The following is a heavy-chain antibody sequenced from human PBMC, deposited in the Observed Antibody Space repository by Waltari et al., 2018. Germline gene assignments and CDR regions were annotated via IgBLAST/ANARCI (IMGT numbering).Heavy chain of an antibody. D-gene: IGHD2-15*01. V-gene: IGHV3-30*03. CDR2: ISYDGSNK. CDR1: GFTFSSYG. CDR3: ARIGGKLGY. Sequence: QVQLVESGGGVVQPGRSLRLSCAASGFTFSSYGMHWVRQAPGKGLEWVAVISYDGSNKYYADSVKGRFTISRDNSKNTLYLQMNSLRAEDTAVYYCARIGGKLGYWGQGTLVTVSS. J-gene: IGHJ4*02.